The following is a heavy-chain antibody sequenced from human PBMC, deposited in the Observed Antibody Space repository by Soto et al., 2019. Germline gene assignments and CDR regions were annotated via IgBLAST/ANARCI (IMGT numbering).Heavy chain of an antibody. CDR2: ISAFNGQT. CDR3: SRGGEYYYGLDV. V-gene: IGHV1-18*01. J-gene: IGHJ6*02. Sequence: QVQLVQSGDEVKKPGASVKVSCRASGYTFTSYGVSWVRQAPGQGLEWMGWISAFNGQTNYIQKVQGRVTLTTEASTSTAYMELRSVRCDDTAVYYCSRGGEYYYGLDVWGQVTTVTVSS. D-gene: IGHD3-16*01. CDR1: GYTFTSYG.